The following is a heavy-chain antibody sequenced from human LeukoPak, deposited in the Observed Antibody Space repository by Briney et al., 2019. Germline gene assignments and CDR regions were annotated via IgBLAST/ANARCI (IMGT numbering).Heavy chain of an antibody. CDR1: GFTFSSCA. CDR3: ARGKAPRDAFDI. CDR2: IISTGGST. V-gene: IGHV3-23*01. Sequence: GGSLRLSCAASGFTFSSCAMSWVRQAPGKGLEWVSGIISTGGSTYYADSVKGRFTISRDNSKSTLSLQMDSLRAEDTAVYYCARGKAPRDAFDIWGQGTMVTVSS. J-gene: IGHJ3*02.